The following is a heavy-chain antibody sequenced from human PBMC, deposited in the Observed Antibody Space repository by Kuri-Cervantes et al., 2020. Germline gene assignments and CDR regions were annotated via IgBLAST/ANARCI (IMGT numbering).Heavy chain of an antibody. V-gene: IGHV4-4*07. CDR1: GGSISSYY. J-gene: IGHJ4*02. D-gene: IGHD7-27*01. CDR2: IYTTGST. CDR3: ARDRRQTGDFDY. Sequence: ESLKISCTVSGGSISSYYWSWLRQPAGKALEWIGRIYTTGSTNYNPSLKSRVTISIDKSKNQLSLKLSSVTAADTAVYYCARDRRQTGDFDYWGQGTLVTVSS.